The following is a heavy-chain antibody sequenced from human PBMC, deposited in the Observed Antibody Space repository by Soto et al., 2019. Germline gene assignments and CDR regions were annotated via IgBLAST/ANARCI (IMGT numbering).Heavy chain of an antibody. D-gene: IGHD3-10*01. J-gene: IGHJ4*02. CDR2: IRSKAKSYAT. CDR3: SIIGFGDLLGPDVDY. V-gene: IGHV3-73*01. Sequence: EVQLAESGGGLVQPGGSLKLSCAASGFTFGGSAVHWVRQASGKGLDWVGRIRSKAKSYATAYAASVKGRFTISRDDSKNAAYLQMNSLKTEDTAVYYSSIIGFGDLLGPDVDYWGQGNLVTVSS. CDR1: GFTFGGSA.